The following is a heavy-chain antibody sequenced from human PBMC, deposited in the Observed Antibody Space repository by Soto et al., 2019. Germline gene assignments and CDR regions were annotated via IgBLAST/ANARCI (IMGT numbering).Heavy chain of an antibody. Sequence: TSETLSLTCTVSGGSISSSSYYWGWIRQPPGKGLEWIGSIYYSGSTYYNPSLKSRVTISVDTSKNQFSLKLSSVTAADTAVYYCARRVKDSSSDYYYYYGMDVWGQGTTVTVSS. CDR2: IYYSGST. CDR3: ARRVKDSSSDYYYYYGMDV. D-gene: IGHD6-6*01. V-gene: IGHV4-39*01. J-gene: IGHJ6*02. CDR1: GGSISSSSYY.